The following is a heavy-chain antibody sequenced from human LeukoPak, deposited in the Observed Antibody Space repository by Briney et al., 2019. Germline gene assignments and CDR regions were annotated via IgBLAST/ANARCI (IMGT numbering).Heavy chain of an antibody. CDR3: ARRAGAYSHPYDY. CDR2: IYSGGST. Sequence: GGALRLSCTVSGFTVSSDSMSWVRQAPGKGLEWVSFIYSGGSTHYSDSVKGRFTISRDNSKNTLYLQMNSLRAEDTAVYYCARRAGAYSHPYDYWGQGTLVTVSS. V-gene: IGHV3-53*01. D-gene: IGHD4/OR15-4a*01. CDR1: GFTVSSDS. J-gene: IGHJ4*02.